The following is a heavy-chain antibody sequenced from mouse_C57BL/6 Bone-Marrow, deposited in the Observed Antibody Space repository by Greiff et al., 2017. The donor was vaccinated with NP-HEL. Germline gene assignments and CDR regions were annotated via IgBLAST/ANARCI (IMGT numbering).Heavy chain of an antibody. CDR2: IYPRSGNT. J-gene: IGHJ1*03. CDR3: ARSSLYYYGSSYWYFDV. CDR1: GYTFTSYG. V-gene: IGHV1-81*01. Sequence: VKLQESGAELARPGASVKLSCKASGYTFTSYGISWVKQRTGQGLEWIGEIYPRSGNTYYNEKFKGKATLTADKSSSTAYMELRSLTSEDSAVYFCARSSLYYYGSSYWYFDVWGTGTTVTVSS. D-gene: IGHD1-1*01.